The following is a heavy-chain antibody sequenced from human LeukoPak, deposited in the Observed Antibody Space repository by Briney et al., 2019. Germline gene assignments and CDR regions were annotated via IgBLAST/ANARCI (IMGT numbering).Heavy chain of an antibody. D-gene: IGHD3-22*01. CDR2: IYSSGST. CDR1: GFTVSSNY. CDR3: ARDSSGYYGY. J-gene: IGHJ4*02. Sequence: GGSLRLSCAASGFTVSSNYMSWVRQAPGKGLEWVSVIYSSGSTYYADSVKGRFTISRDNSKNTLYLQMNSLRAEDTAVYYCARDSSGYYGYWGQGTLVTVSS. V-gene: IGHV3-66*01.